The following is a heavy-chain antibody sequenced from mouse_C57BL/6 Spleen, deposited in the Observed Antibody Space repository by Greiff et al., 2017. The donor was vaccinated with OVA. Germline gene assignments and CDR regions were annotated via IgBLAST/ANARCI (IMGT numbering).Heavy chain of an antibody. CDR2: INPNNGGT. D-gene: IGHD2-4*01. Sequence: DVQLQESGPELVKPGASVKMSCKASGYTFTDYNMHWVKQSHGKSLEWIGYINPNNGGTSYNQKFKGKATLTVNKSSSTAYMELRSLTSEDSAVYYCARDPYDYDDYWGQGTTLTVSS. V-gene: IGHV1-22*01. J-gene: IGHJ2*01. CDR1: GYTFTDYN. CDR3: ARDPYDYDDY.